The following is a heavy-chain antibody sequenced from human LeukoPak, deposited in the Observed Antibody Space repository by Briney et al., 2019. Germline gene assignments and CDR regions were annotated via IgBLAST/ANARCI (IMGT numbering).Heavy chain of an antibody. Sequence: GGSLRLSCGDAGFTFSSYGMSWVRQAPGKGLEWVSGISDRGGSTSYADSVKGRFTISRDNSKNTLYLQMNSLRAEDTAVYYCAKDASMAFFYWGQGTLVTVSS. J-gene: IGHJ4*02. CDR1: GFTFSSYG. V-gene: IGHV3-23*01. D-gene: IGHD3-3*02. CDR3: AKDASMAFFY. CDR2: ISDRGGST.